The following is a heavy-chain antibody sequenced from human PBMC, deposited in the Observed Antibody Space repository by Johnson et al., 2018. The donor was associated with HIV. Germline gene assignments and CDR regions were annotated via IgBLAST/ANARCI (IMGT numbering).Heavy chain of an antibody. D-gene: IGHD1-26*01. V-gene: IGHV3-30-3*01. CDR3: ARDHSGSYYPDAFDI. CDR2: ISFDGFSK. CDR1: GFTFSSYA. J-gene: IGHJ3*02. Sequence: QVQLVESGGGVVQPGRSLRLSCAASGFTFSSYAMHWVRQAPGKGLEWVAIISFDGFSKYYGDSVKGRFTISRDHSKNTLYLQMNSLRAEDTAVYYCARDHSGSYYPDAFDIWGQGTMVTVSS.